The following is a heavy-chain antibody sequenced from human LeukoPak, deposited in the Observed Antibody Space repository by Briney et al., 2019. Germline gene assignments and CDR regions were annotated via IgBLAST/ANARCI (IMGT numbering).Heavy chain of an antibody. CDR1: GYTFTGYY. D-gene: IGHD6-19*01. CDR2: INPNSGGT. J-gene: IGHJ5*02. Sequence: ASVKVSCKASGYTFTGYYMHWVRQAPGQGLEWMGWINPNSGGTNYAQKFQGRVTMTRDTSISTAYMELSRPRSDDTAVYYCARDGRGSGWYNWFDPWGQGTLVTVSS. V-gene: IGHV1-2*02. CDR3: ARDGRGSGWYNWFDP.